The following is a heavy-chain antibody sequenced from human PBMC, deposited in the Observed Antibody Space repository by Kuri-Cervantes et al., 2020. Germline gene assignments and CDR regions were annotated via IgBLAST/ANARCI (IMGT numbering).Heavy chain of an antibody. Sequence: ASVKVSCKASGYTFTSYDINWVRQAPGQGLEWMGIINPSDRSTYYAPKFRGRVTMTRDTSTSTVYMELSSVRSEDTAVYYCTWVPCSGGRCYSDWFDPWGQGTLVTVSS. D-gene: IGHD2-15*01. CDR1: GYTFTSYD. CDR2: INPSDRST. CDR3: TWVPCSGGRCYSDWFDP. V-gene: IGHV1-46*01. J-gene: IGHJ5*02.